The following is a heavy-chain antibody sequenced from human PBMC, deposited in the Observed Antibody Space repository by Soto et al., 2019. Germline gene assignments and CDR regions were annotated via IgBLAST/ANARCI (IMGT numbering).Heavy chain of an antibody. D-gene: IGHD2-8*02. Sequence: PGESLKISCKGSDYTFAAYLIGWVRQLPGKDPEWMGIVNPGDSETRYGPSFQGQVTISADKSINTAYLRWSSLKVSDTAIYYCARTDCNGGVCYHCYDFWGQGTMVTVSS. J-gene: IGHJ1*01. CDR1: DYTFAAYL. V-gene: IGHV5-51*01. CDR3: ARTDCNGGVCYHCYDF. CDR2: VNPGDSET.